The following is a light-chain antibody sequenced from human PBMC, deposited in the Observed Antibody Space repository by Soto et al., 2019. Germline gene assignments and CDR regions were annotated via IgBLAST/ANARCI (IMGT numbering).Light chain of an antibody. CDR3: SSYTTSTTLGVI. CDR1: SSDVGGYKY. CDR2: DVS. Sequence: QSALTQPASVSGSPGQSITISCTGTSSDVGGYKYVSWYQQHPDKAPKLMIYDVSNRPSGVSNRFSGSKSGNTASLTISGLQAEDEADYYCSSYTTSTTLGVIFGGGTKLTVL. V-gene: IGLV2-14*01. J-gene: IGLJ2*01.